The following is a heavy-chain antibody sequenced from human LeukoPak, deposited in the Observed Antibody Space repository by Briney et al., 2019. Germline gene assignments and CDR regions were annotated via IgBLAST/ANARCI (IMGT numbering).Heavy chain of an antibody. V-gene: IGHV3-73*01. CDR1: GFTFSGSA. D-gene: IGHD3-16*01. CDR3: TRYFGGTEDRFDY. J-gene: IGHJ4*02. CDR2: IRSKANSYAT. Sequence: PGGSLRLSCAASGFTFSGSAMHWVRQASGKGLEWVGRIRSKANSYATAYAASVKGRFTISRDDSRNTAYLQMNSLKTEDTAVYYCTRYFGGTEDRFDYWGQGTLVTVSS.